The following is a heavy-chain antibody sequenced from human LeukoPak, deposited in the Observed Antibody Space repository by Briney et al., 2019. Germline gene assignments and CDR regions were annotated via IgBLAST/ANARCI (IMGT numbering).Heavy chain of an antibody. CDR3: AKDRAGYSSGWYSY. V-gene: IGHV3-23*01. D-gene: IGHD6-19*01. J-gene: IGHJ4*02. Sequence: PGGSLRLSCAASGFTFSSYAMSWVRQAPGKGLEGVSAISGSGGSTYYADSVKGRFTISRDNSKNTLYLQMNSLRAEDTAVYYCAKDRAGYSSGWYSYWGQGTLVTVSS. CDR2: ISGSGGST. CDR1: GFTFSSYA.